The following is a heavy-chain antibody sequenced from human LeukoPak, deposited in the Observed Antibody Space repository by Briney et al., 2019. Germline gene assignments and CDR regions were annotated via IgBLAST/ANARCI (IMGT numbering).Heavy chain of an antibody. D-gene: IGHD3-10*01. CDR2: LKPNSGKT. CDR1: GYSLTSYD. Sequence: ASVKVSCKVFGYSLTSYDINWVRQAPGQGLEWMGWLKPNSGKTIYAQKFQGRVTMTEDTSTDTVYMELSSLRSEDTAVYYCATGSRSVLPWFGEFDYWGQGTLVTVSS. J-gene: IGHJ4*02. V-gene: IGHV1-8*01. CDR3: ATGSRSVLPWFGEFDY.